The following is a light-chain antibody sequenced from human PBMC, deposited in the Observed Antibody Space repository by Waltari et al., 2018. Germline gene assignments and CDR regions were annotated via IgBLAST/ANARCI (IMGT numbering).Light chain of an antibody. CDR2: AAS. V-gene: IGKV1-16*02. J-gene: IGKJ5*01. CDR1: QDIRNY. Sequence: DIQMTQSPSSLSASVGDSVSITCRASQDIRNYLAWFQHKPGEAPKPLIYAASSLQSGVPSNFSGSGSGTDFTLTISSLQPEDFATYCQQYKSYPITFGQGTRLEI. CDR3: QQYKSYPIT.